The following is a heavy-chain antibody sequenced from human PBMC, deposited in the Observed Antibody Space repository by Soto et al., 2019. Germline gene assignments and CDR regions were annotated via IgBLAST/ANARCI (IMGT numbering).Heavy chain of an antibody. D-gene: IGHD2-21*02. Sequence: QVQLVQSGAEVKKPGASVKVSCKASGYIFTNYYIHWVRQAPGQGLEWMGTINAGGGYTTYAQKFLARVSMTRDTSTSTVSMELSSLTSQYTPLYYFTRGVSIVVVTAPFHLWGQGTLVTVPS. CDR1: GYIFTNYY. CDR3: TRGVSIVVVTAPFHL. CDR2: INAGGGYT. J-gene: IGHJ5*02. V-gene: IGHV1-46*03.